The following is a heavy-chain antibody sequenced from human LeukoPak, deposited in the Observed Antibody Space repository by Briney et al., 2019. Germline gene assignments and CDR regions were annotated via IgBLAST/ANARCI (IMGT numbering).Heavy chain of an antibody. CDR1: GFTFSSYA. D-gene: IGHD1-20*01. V-gene: IGHV3-23*01. Sequence: GGSLRLSCAASGFTFSSYAMSWVRQAPGKGLEWVSSISGSGDSTYYADSVKGRFAISRDNSKNTLYLQMNSLRAEDTAVYYCAKGPHNWNPHGIDYWGRGTLVTVSS. CDR3: AKGPHNWNPHGIDY. J-gene: IGHJ4*02. CDR2: ISGSGDST.